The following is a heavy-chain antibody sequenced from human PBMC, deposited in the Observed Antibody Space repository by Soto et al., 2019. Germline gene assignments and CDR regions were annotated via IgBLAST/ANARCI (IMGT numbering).Heavy chain of an antibody. J-gene: IGHJ5*02. CDR1: GDSVSSNSSA. V-gene: IGHV6-1*01. CDR2: TYYRSKWYK. Sequence: PSQTLSLTFVISGDSVSSNSSAWNWIRQSPSRVLEWLGRTYYRSKWYKEYAASVRSRITINPDTSKNQFSLQLNSVSPEDTAVYYCARTVGWLDPWAKGTL. D-gene: IGHD2-15*01. CDR3: ARTVGWLDP.